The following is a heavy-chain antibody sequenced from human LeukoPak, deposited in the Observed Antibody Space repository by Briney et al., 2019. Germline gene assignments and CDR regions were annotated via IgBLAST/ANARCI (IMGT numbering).Heavy chain of an antibody. V-gene: IGHV4-31*03. Sequence: PSETLSLTCTVSGGSISSGGYYWSGIRQHPGKGLEWIGYIYYSGRTYYTPSLKSRVTISVDTSKSQFSLKLSSVTAADTAVYYCAREVHYYDSSGYNWFDPWGQGTLVTVSS. CDR3: AREVHYYDSSGYNWFDP. CDR1: GGSISSGGYY. D-gene: IGHD3-22*01. CDR2: IYYSGRT. J-gene: IGHJ5*02.